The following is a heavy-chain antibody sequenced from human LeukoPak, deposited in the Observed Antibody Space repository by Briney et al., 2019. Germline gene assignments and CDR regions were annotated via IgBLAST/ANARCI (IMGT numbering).Heavy chain of an antibody. Sequence: SETLSLTCTVSGGSIGSYYWSWIRQPPGKGLEWIGYIYYSGSTNYNPSLKSRVTISVDTSKNQFSLKLSSVTAADTAVYYCARRTMVRGVLSYYFDCWGQGTLVTVSS. CDR2: IYYSGST. CDR3: ARRTMVRGVLSYYFDC. V-gene: IGHV4-59*01. CDR1: GGSIGSYY. D-gene: IGHD3-10*01. J-gene: IGHJ4*02.